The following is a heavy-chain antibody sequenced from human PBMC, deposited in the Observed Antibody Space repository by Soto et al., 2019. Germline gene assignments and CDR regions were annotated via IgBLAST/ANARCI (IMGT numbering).Heavy chain of an antibody. CDR3: ARGYCSSTSCYSFFDY. V-gene: IGHV1-46*01. CDR1: GYTFTRHY. D-gene: IGHD2-2*02. Sequence: ASVKVSCKASGYTFTRHYMHWVRQAPGHGLEWMGIINPSGGSTSYAQKFQGRITMTRDTSTSTAYMELRSLRSDDTAVYYCARGYCSSTSCYSFFDYWGQGTLVTVSS. CDR2: INPSGGST. J-gene: IGHJ4*02.